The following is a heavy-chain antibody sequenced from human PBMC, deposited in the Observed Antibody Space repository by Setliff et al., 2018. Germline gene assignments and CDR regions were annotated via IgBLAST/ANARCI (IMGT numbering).Heavy chain of an antibody. CDR1: GFSLSTSGVG. CDR3: AHRRGDYYDSSGYYYDY. Sequence: ESGPTLVNPTQTLTLTCTFSGFSLSTSGVGVGWIRQPPGKALEWLALIYWDDDKRYSPSLKSRLTITKDTSKNQVVLTMTNMDPVDTATYYCAHRRGDYYDSSGYYYDYWGQGTLVTSPQ. J-gene: IGHJ4*02. D-gene: IGHD3-22*01. V-gene: IGHV2-5*02. CDR2: IYWDDDK.